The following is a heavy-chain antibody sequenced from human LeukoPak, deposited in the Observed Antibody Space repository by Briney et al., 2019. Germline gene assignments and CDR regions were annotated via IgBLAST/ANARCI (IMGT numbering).Heavy chain of an antibody. CDR1: GYTFTGYY. V-gene: IGHV1-2*02. CDR2: INPNSGGT. Sequence: ASVKVSCTASGYTFTGYYMHWVRQAPGQGLEWMGWINPNSGGTNYAQKFQGRVTMTRDTSISTAYMELSRLRSDDTAVYYCARENDPYYYDSSGRRGWYFDLWGRGTLVTVSS. CDR3: ARENDPYYYDSSGRRGWYFDL. D-gene: IGHD3-22*01. J-gene: IGHJ2*01.